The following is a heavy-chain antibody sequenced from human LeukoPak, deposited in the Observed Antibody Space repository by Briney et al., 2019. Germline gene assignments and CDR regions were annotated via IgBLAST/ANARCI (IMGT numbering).Heavy chain of an antibody. V-gene: IGHV4-38-2*01. D-gene: IGHD1-26*01. CDR2: IYHSGST. CDR3: ARRSGSYRAGAEYCQH. CDR1: GYSISSGYY. J-gene: IGHJ1*01. Sequence: PSETLSLTCAVSGYSISSGYYWGWLRQSPGKGLEWIGSIYHSGSTYYNPSLKSRVTISVDTSKNHFSLRLSSVTAADTAVYYCARRSGSYRAGAEYCQHWGQGNLVSVSS.